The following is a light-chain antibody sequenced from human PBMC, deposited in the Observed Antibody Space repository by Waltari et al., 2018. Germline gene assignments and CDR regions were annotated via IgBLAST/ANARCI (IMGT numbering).Light chain of an antibody. J-gene: IGKJ3*01. CDR1: QSVSSSY. CDR3: QQYGSSPFT. CDR2: GAS. Sequence: EIVLTQSSVTLSLSPVERATLSCRASQSVSSSYLAWYQQKPGQAPRLLIYGASSRATGIPDRFSGSGSGTDFTLTISRLEPEDFAVYYCQQYGSSPFTFGPGTKVDIK. V-gene: IGKV3-20*01.